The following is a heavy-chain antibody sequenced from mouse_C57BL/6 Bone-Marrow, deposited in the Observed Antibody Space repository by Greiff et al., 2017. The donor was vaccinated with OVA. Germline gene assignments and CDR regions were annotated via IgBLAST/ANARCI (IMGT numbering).Heavy chain of an antibody. CDR2: IHPNSGST. CDR3: AITLDYYGSSYSFDY. J-gene: IGHJ2*01. D-gene: IGHD1-1*01. V-gene: IGHV1-64*01. CDR1: GYTFTSYW. Sequence: VQLQQPGAELVKPGASVKLSCKASGYTFTSYWMHWVKQRPGQGLEWIGMIHPNSGSTNYNEKFKSKATLTVDKSSSPAYMQLSSLTSEDSAVYYCAITLDYYGSSYSFDYWGQGTTLTVSS.